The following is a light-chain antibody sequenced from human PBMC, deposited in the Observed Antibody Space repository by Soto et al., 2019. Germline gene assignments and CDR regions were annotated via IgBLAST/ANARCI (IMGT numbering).Light chain of an antibody. J-gene: IGLJ3*02. CDR2: LNSDGSH. CDR1: SGHSSYA. Sequence: QSVLTQSPSASASLGASVKLTCTLSSGHSSYAIAWYQQQPEKGPRYLMKLNSDGSHTKGDGTPDRFSGSSSGAERYLTISSLQSEDEADYYCQTWGTGYWVFGGGTKLTVL. CDR3: QTWGTGYWV. V-gene: IGLV4-69*01.